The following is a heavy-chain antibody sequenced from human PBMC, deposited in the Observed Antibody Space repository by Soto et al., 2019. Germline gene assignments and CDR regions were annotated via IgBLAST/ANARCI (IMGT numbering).Heavy chain of an antibody. CDR2: IIPMFNTP. V-gene: IGHV1-69*01. Sequence: QVQLLQSGAEVKKPGSSMRVSCKASGGTFSSYEISWLRQAPGQELEWMGAIIPMFNTPSYAQKFQDRVTITADESTSSAYMELNSLRSDDTALYYCARGVPRLGWNYWGQGTLVIVSS. J-gene: IGHJ4*02. CDR1: GGTFSSYE. D-gene: IGHD3-16*01. CDR3: ARGVPRLGWNY.